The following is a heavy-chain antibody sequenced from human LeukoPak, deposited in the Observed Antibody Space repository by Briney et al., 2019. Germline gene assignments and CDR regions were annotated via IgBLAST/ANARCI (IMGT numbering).Heavy chain of an antibody. CDR3: AREGSSFRAFDI. J-gene: IGHJ3*02. CDR2: IKRDGSET. V-gene: IGHV3-7*01. CDR1: GFTFSSYW. Sequence: PGGSLRLSCAASGFTFSSYWMSWVRQAPGKGLEWVANIKRDGSETYYMDSVKGRFTISRDNAKNSLYLQMNSPRAEDTAVYYCAREGSSFRAFDIWGQGTMVTVSS. D-gene: IGHD6-13*01.